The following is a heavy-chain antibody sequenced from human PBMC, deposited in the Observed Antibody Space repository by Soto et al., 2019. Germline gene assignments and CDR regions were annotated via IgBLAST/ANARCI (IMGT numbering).Heavy chain of an antibody. V-gene: IGHV3-15*01. CDR2: IKSKTDGGTT. Sequence: EVQLVESGGGLVKPGGSLRLSCAASGFTFSNAWMSWVRQAPGKGLEWVGRIKSKTDGGTTDYAAPVKGRFTISRDDSKNTLYLQMNSLKTEDTAVYYCTTDLGWAVAGWGGDWGQGTLVTVSS. CDR1: GFTFSNAW. J-gene: IGHJ4*02. CDR3: TTDLGWAVAGWGGD. D-gene: IGHD6-19*01.